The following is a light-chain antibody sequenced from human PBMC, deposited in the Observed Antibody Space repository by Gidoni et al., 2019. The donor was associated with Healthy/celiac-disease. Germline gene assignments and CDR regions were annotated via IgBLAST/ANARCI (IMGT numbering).Light chain of an antibody. CDR1: NIGSKS. Sequence: SYVLTPPPSVSVAPGKTARITCGGNNIGSKSVHWYQQKPGQAPVLGIYYDSDRPSGIPERFSGSNSGNTATLTISRVEAGDEADYYCQVWDSSSDHPVVFGGGTKLTVL. V-gene: IGLV3-21*04. J-gene: IGLJ2*01. CDR2: YDS. CDR3: QVWDSSSDHPVV.